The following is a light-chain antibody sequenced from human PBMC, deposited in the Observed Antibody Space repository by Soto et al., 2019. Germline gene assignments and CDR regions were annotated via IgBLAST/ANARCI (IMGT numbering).Light chain of an antibody. V-gene: IGKV1-39*01. CDR3: QQSYSTPWT. CDR2: AAS. J-gene: IGKJ1*01. Sequence: DIQMTQSPSSLSASVGDRVTITCRASQSISSYLNWYQQKPGKAPKLLIFAASSLQSGVPSGFSGSGSGTDFTLTISSLQPEDFAIYYCQQSYSTPWTFGQGTKVEIK. CDR1: QSISSY.